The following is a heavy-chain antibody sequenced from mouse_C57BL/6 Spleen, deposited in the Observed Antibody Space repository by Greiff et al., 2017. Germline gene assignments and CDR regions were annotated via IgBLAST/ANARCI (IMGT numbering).Heavy chain of an antibody. CDR2: IRNKANGYTT. Sequence: EVKVVESGGGLVQPGGSLSLSCAASGFTFTDYYMSWVRQPPGKALEWLGFIRNKANGYTTEYSASVKGRFTISRDNSQSILYLQMNALRAEDSATYYCARYIGGYFDYGGQGTTLTVSS. D-gene: IGHD1-1*02. J-gene: IGHJ2*01. V-gene: IGHV7-3*01. CDR3: ARYIGGYFDY. CDR1: GFTFTDYY.